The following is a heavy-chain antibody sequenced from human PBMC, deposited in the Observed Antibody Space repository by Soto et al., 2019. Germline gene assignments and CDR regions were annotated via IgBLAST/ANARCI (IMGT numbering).Heavy chain of an antibody. CDR2: INPNSGGT. D-gene: IGHD6-13*01. V-gene: IGHV1-2*02. J-gene: IGHJ5*02. CDR3: AREVAADGTTHAGWFDP. CDR1: GYTFTGYY. Sequence: GASVKVSCKASGYTFTGYYMHWVRQAPGQGLEWMGWINPNSGGTNYAQKFQGRVTMTRDTSISTAYMELSRLRSDDTAVYYCAREVAADGTTHAGWFDPWGQGTLVTVSS.